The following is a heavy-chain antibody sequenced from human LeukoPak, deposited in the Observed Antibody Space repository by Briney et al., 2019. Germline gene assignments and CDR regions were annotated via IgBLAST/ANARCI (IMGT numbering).Heavy chain of an antibody. Sequence: ASVKVSCKASGGTFSSYAISWVRQAPGQGLEWMGGIIPIFGTANYAQKFQGRVTITADESTSTAYMELSSLRSEDTAVYYCARGPCSSTSCYTGAFDIWGQGTMVTVSS. CDR1: GGTFSSYA. D-gene: IGHD2-2*02. CDR3: ARGPCSSTSCYTGAFDI. V-gene: IGHV1-69*13. CDR2: IIPIFGTA. J-gene: IGHJ3*02.